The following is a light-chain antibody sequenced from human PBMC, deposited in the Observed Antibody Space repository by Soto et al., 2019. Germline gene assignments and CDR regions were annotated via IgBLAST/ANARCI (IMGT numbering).Light chain of an antibody. CDR2: EVT. V-gene: IGLV2-23*02. J-gene: IGLJ2*01. Sequence: QSALTQPASVSGSPGQSITISCTGTSTDVGSYTLVSWYQQRPGQAPKLMIYEVTKRPSGVSNRFSGSKSGNTAALTISGLQVEDEADYYCCSYAGSSTYVVFGGGTKVTVL. CDR1: STDVGSYTL. CDR3: CSYAGSSTYVV.